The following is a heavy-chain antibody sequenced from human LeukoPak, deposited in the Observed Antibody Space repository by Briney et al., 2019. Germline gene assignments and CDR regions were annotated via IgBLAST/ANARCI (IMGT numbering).Heavy chain of an antibody. CDR1: GGSISSYY. D-gene: IGHD4-17*01. CDR2: IYYSGST. Sequence: SETLSLTCTVSGGSISSYYWSWIRQPPGKGLEWIGYIYYSGSTNYNPSLKSRVTISVDTSKNQFSLKLSSVTAADTAVYYCARDRYGDYVLDYWGQGTLVTVSS. V-gene: IGHV4-59*01. J-gene: IGHJ4*02. CDR3: ARDRYGDYVLDY.